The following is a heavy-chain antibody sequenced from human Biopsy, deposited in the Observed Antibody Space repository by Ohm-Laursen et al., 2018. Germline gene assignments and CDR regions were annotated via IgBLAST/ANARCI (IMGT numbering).Heavy chain of an antibody. CDR3: ARDLPSSYYYAMDV. J-gene: IGHJ6*02. V-gene: IGHV4-4*07. CDR1: GASITSYY. Sequence: SDTLSLTCTVSGASITSYYWSWIRQPAGKGLEWIGHTYKGGNTNHNPSLKSRVSMSVDTSKNQLSLTLRSVTAADTAAYYCARDLPSSYYYAMDVWGQGTTVTVSS. CDR2: TYKGGNT.